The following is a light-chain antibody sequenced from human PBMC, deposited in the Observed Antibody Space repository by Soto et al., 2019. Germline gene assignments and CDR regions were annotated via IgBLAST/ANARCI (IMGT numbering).Light chain of an antibody. Sequence: DIVMTQSPDSLAVSLGERATINCKSSQSFLYSSNNKNYLAWYQQKPGQPPKLLLYWASTRESGVPDRFSGSGSGTDFTLTISILQAEDVAIYYCQQYYSTPRTFGQGTKVEI. J-gene: IGKJ1*01. CDR1: QSFLYSSNNKNY. CDR2: WAS. CDR3: QQYYSTPRT. V-gene: IGKV4-1*01.